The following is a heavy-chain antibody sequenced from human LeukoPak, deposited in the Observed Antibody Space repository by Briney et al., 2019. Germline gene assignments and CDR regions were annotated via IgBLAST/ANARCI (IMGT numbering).Heavy chain of an antibody. CDR3: ASLYSYGFGGEFDY. CDR2: ISSSSSTI. Sequence: PGGSLRLSCAASGFTFSSYSMNWVRQAPGEGLEWVSYISSSSSTIYYADSVKGRFTISRDNAKNSLYLQMNSLRAEDTAVYYCASLYSYGFGGEFDYWGQGTLVTVSS. J-gene: IGHJ4*02. D-gene: IGHD5-18*01. CDR1: GFTFSSYS. V-gene: IGHV3-48*01.